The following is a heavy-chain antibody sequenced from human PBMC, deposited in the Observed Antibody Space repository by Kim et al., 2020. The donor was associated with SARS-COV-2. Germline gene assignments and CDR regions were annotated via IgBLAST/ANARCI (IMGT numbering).Heavy chain of an antibody. CDR2: ISYDGSNK. CDR1: GFSFRTYG. V-gene: IGHV3-30*02. D-gene: IGHD3-22*01. Sequence: GGSLRLSCAASGFSFRTYGMHWIRQAPGKGLEWVAFISYDGSNKYYGDSVKGRFSISRDNSQNTLYLQMNSPKTGDTAVYYCVKDAIEGGAHYYGMDVWGQGTTVTVSS. J-gene: IGHJ6*02. CDR3: VKDAIEGGAHYYGMDV.